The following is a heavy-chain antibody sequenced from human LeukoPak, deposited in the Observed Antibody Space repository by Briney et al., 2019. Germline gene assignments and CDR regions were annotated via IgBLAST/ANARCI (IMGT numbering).Heavy chain of an antibody. Sequence: PSETLSLTCAVYGGSFSGYYWSWIRQPPGKGLEWIGEINHSGSTNYNPSLKSRVTISVDTSKNQFSLKLSSVTAADTAVYYCARRRGYSGYDFYWFDPWGQGTLVTVSS. CDR2: INHSGST. J-gene: IGHJ5*02. CDR1: GGSFSGYY. V-gene: IGHV4-34*01. CDR3: ARRRGYSGYDFYWFDP. D-gene: IGHD5-12*01.